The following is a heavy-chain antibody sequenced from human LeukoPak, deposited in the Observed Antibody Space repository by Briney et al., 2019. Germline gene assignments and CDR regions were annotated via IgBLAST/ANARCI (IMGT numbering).Heavy chain of an antibody. D-gene: IGHD3-10*02. V-gene: IGHV3-48*03. CDR2: ISTSGSTT. Sequence: GGSLRLSCAASGFTFSDYEINWVRQAPGKGLEWVSCISTSGSTTYYADSVKGRFTISRDNAKNSLFLQMNTLTVEDTAVYYCARGALHVFNYWGQGTPVTVSS. CDR1: GFTFSDYE. J-gene: IGHJ4*02. CDR3: ARGALHVFNY.